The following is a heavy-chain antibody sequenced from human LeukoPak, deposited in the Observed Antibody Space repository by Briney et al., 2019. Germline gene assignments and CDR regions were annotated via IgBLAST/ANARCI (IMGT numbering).Heavy chain of an antibody. Sequence: SETLSLTCTVSGGSISSYYWSWIRQPPGKGLEWIGYIYYSGSTNYNPSLKSRVTISVGTSKNQFSLKLSSVTAADTAVYYCARAAADYYDSSGYYDYWGQGTLVTVSS. CDR3: ARAAADYYDSSGYYDY. D-gene: IGHD3-22*01. J-gene: IGHJ4*02. CDR2: IYYSGST. CDR1: GGSISSYY. V-gene: IGHV4-59*01.